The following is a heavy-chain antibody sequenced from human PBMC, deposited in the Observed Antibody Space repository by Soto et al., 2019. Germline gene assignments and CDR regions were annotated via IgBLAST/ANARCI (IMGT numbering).Heavy chain of an antibody. CDR2: INPSGGST. CDR3: ARAVGSDSTGYLYFDY. Sequence: ASVKVSCKASGYTFTSYYMHWVRQAPGQGLEWMGIINPSGGSTSYAQKFQGRVTMTRNTSISTAYMELTSLRSEDTAIYYCARAVGSDSTGYLYFDYWGQGSLVTVSS. J-gene: IGHJ4*02. CDR1: GYTFTSYY. V-gene: IGHV1-46*01. D-gene: IGHD3-22*01.